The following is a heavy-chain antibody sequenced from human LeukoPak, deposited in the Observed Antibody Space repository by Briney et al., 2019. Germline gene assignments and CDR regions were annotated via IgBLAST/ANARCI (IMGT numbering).Heavy chain of an antibody. Sequence: GGSLRLSCAASGFTFSSYAMHWVRQAPGKGLEWVAVISYDGSNKYYADSVKGRFTISRDNSKNTLYLQMNSLRAEGTAVYYCATYSSLNRREFQYWGQGTLLTVSS. V-gene: IGHV3-30-3*01. CDR3: ATYSSLNRREFQY. J-gene: IGHJ1*01. CDR2: ISYDGSNK. D-gene: IGHD3-22*01. CDR1: GFTFSSYA.